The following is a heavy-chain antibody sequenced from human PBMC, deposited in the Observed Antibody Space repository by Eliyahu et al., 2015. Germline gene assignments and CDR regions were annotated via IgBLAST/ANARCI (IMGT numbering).Heavy chain of an antibody. CDR1: GFSLSTSGVG. V-gene: IGHV2-5*02. Sequence: QITLKESGPTLVKPTQTLTLTCTFSGFSLSTSGVGVGWIRQPPGKALEWLALIYWDDDKRYSPSLKSRLTITKDTSKNQVVLTMTNMDPVDTATYYCAHRPIGIYDYIWGSFIRENWFDPWGQGTLVTVSS. CDR2: IYWDDDK. J-gene: IGHJ5*02. CDR3: AHRPIGIYDYIWGSFIRENWFDP. D-gene: IGHD3-16*01.